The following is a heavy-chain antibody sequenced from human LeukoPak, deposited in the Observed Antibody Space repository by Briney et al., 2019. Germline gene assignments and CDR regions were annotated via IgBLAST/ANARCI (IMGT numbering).Heavy chain of an antibody. CDR2: ISSSGSAL. J-gene: IGHJ3*02. CDR1: GFTVSSYE. V-gene: IGHV3-48*03. Sequence: GGSLRLSCAASGFTVSSYEMNWVRQAPGKGLEWVSYISSSGSALYYADSVKGRFTISRDNAKNSLYLQMNSLRAEDTALYYCAKGVRITMVRGAFDIWGQGTMVTVSS. D-gene: IGHD3-10*01. CDR3: AKGVRITMVRGAFDI.